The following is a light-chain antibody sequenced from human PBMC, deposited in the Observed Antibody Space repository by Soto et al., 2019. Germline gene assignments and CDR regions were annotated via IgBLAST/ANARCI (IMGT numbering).Light chain of an antibody. CDR2: LTT. CDR1: AGAVTSGYY. J-gene: IGLJ3*02. CDR3: LLYYGGAWV. V-gene: IGLV7-43*01. Sequence: QTVVTQEPSLTVSPGGTGTLTCASSAGAVTSGYYPNWFQQKPGQAPRALIYLTTNKHSWTPARFSGSLLGGKAALTLSGVQPEEEAEYYCLLYYGGAWVFVGGTKLTAL.